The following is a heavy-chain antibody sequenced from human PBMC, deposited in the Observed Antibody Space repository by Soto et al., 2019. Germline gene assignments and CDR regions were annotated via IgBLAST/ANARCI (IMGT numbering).Heavy chain of an antibody. J-gene: IGHJ4*02. D-gene: IGHD6-13*01. CDR1: GFTFDDYA. CDR3: AEDSVSRSQLEYFDY. V-gene: IGHV3-43D*04. Sequence: EVQLVESGGVVVQPGGSLRLSCAASGFTFDDYAMHWVRQAPGKGLEWVSLISWDGGSTYYADSVKGRFTISRDNSKNSLYLQMNSLRAEDTALYYCAEDSVSRSQLEYFDYWGQGTLVTVSS. CDR2: ISWDGGST.